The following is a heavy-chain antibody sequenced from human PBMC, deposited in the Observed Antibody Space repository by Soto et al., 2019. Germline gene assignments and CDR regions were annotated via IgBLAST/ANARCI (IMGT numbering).Heavy chain of an antibody. J-gene: IGHJ4*02. CDR2: INPNSGGT. D-gene: IGHD5-12*01. Sequence: GASVKVSCKASGYTFTGYYMHWLRQAPGQGLEWMGWINPNSGGTNYAQKFQGRVTMTRDTSISTAYMELSRLRSDDTAVYYCARDVPDGYNYDFDYWGQGTLVTVSS. V-gene: IGHV1-2*02. CDR3: ARDVPDGYNYDFDY. CDR1: GYTFTGYY.